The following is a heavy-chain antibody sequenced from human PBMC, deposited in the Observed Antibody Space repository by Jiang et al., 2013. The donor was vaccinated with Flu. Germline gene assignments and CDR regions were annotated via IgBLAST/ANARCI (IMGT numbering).Heavy chain of an antibody. CDR2: ISYDGYDK. J-gene: IGHJ4*02. CDR3: AREMKSYNFDY. D-gene: IGHD3-10*01. V-gene: IGHV3-30*03. Sequence: GLEWVARISYDGYDKDYADSVKGRFTISRDKSKNTVFLQMDSLRAEDTAVYYCAREMKSYNFDYWGQGTLVTV.